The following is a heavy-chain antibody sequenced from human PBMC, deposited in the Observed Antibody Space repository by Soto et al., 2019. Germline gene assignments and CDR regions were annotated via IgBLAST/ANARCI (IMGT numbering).Heavy chain of an antibody. Sequence: SVKVSCKASGDTFSTYSITWMRQAPGRGLEWVGGIIPRSAKSNYAQKFEGRVTITADESTSTAYMELSSLRSEDTAVYYCASEGVRGMDFWGQGTSVTVSS. CDR1: GDTFSTYS. D-gene: IGHD3-10*01. J-gene: IGHJ6*02. V-gene: IGHV1-69*13. CDR2: IIPRSAKS. CDR3: ASEGVRGMDF.